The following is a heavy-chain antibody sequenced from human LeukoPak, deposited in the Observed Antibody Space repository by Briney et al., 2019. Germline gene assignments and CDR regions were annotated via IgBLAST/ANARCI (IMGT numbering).Heavy chain of an antibody. V-gene: IGHV4-4*09. J-gene: IGHJ2*01. CDR2: IYPSGST. Sequence: KPSETLSLTCTVSGDSISNYYWSWVRQLPGKGLEWIGYIYPSGSTNYSPSLKSRVTISLDTSKNQFSLKLNSVTAADTAVYYCARHPRPAIHWYFDLWGRGTLVAVSS. D-gene: IGHD3-3*01. CDR1: GDSISNYY. CDR3: ARHPRPAIHWYFDL.